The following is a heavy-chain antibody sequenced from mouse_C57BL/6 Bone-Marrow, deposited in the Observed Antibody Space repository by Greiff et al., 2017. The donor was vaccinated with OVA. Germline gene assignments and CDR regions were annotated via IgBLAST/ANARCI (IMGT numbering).Heavy chain of an antibody. CDR2: IHPNSGST. V-gene: IGHV1-64*01. D-gene: IGHD2-2*01. J-gene: IGHJ3*01. Sequence: QVQLQQPGAELVKPGASVKLSCKASGYTFTSYWMHWVKQRPGQGLEWIGMIHPNSGSTNYNEKFKSKATLTVDKSSSTAYMQLSSLTSEDSAVYYGARSDGYDRAWFAYWGEGTLVTVSA. CDR1: GYTFTSYW. CDR3: ARSDGYDRAWFAY.